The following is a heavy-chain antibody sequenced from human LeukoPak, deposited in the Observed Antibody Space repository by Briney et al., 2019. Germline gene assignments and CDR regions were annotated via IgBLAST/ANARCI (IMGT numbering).Heavy chain of an antibody. CDR2: ISSSSSYI. CDR3: ARDIPEYSSSKGVYYMDV. CDR1: GVTFGSYS. Sequence: GGSLRLSCTASGVTFGSYSMNWVRQAPGKGLEWVSSISSSSSYIYYADSVKGRFTISRDNAKNSLYLQMNSLRAEDTAVYYCARDIPEYSSSKGVYYMDVWGKGTTVTVSS. V-gene: IGHV3-21*01. J-gene: IGHJ6*03. D-gene: IGHD6-6*01.